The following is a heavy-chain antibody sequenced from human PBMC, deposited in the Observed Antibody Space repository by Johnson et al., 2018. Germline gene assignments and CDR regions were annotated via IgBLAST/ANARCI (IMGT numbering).Heavy chain of an antibody. D-gene: IGHD1-26*01. V-gene: IGHV3-30*18. CDR1: GITFSTYG. CDR3: AKESGCYYIENAFDI. J-gene: IGHJ3*02. CDR2: ISYDGSNK. Sequence: QVQLVESGGGVVQPGRSLRLSCAASGITFSTYGMHWVRQAPGKGLEWVAVISYDGSNKNYADSVQGRFTISRDNSKNTLYLQMNSLRAEDTAMYYCAKESGCYYIENAFDIWGQGTMVTVSS.